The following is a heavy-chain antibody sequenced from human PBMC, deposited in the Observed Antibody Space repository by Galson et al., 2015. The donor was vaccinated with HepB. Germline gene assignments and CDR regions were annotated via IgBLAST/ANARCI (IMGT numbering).Heavy chain of an antibody. J-gene: IGHJ4*02. CDR2: IHPGDSDT. CDR3: ARQSSSSPNDFDY. V-gene: IGHV5-51*01. Sequence: QSGAEVKKPGESLKISCKGSGYSFPSYWIGWVRQMPGKGLEWMGIIHPGDSDTRYSPSFQGQVTMSVDKSISTAHLQWSSLKASDTAMYYCARQSSSSPNDFDYWGQGTLVTVSS. CDR1: GYSFPSYW.